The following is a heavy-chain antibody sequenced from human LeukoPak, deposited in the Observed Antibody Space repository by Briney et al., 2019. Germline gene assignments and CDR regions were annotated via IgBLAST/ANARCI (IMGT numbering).Heavy chain of an antibody. CDR2: ISYDGSNK. Sequence: GRSLRLSCAASGFTFSSYAMHWVRQAPGKGLEWVAVISYDGSNKYYADSVKGRFTISRDNSKNTLYLQMNSLRAEDTAVYYCARESGSGSYSFDYWGQGTLVTVSS. CDR3: ARESGSGSYSFDY. J-gene: IGHJ4*02. V-gene: IGHV3-30-3*01. D-gene: IGHD3-10*01. CDR1: GFTFSSYA.